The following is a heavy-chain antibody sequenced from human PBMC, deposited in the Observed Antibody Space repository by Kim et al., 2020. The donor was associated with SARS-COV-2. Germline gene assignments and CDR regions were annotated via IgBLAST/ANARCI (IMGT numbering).Heavy chain of an antibody. D-gene: IGHD4-17*01. Sequence: GGSLRLSCAASGFTFSSYSMNWVRQAPGKGLEWVSSISSSSSYIYYADSVKGRFTISRDNAKNSLYLQMNSLRAEDTAVYYCARDSYGGNEHYWYFDLWGRGTLVTVSS. J-gene: IGHJ2*01. CDR2: ISSSSSYI. CDR1: GFTFSSYS. V-gene: IGHV3-21*01. CDR3: ARDSYGGNEHYWYFDL.